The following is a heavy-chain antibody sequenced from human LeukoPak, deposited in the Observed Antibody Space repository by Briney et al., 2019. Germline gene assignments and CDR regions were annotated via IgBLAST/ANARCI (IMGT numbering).Heavy chain of an antibody. V-gene: IGHV3-30*02. CDR3: ASSYSGSYYAFDI. CDR2: IRYGGSDK. D-gene: IGHD1-26*01. J-gene: IGHJ3*02. Sequence: GGSLRLSCAASGFAFSSHGMHWVRQAPGKGLEWVAFIRYGGSDKYYADSVKGRFTISRDNAKNSLYLQMNSLRAEDTAVYYCASSYSGSYYAFDIWGQGTMVTVSS. CDR1: GFAFSSHG.